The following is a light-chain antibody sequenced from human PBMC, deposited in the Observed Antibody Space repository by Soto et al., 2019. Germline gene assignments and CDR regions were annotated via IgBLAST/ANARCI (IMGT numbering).Light chain of an antibody. Sequence: SYELTQPPSVSVSPGQTASITCSGDKLGNKYACWYQQKPGQSPVLVIYQDMKRLSGIPERFSGSNSGNTATLTISGTQAMDEADYYCQAWDSSTVVFGGGTKLTVL. V-gene: IGLV3-1*01. CDR3: QAWDSSTVV. CDR1: KLGNKY. J-gene: IGLJ2*01. CDR2: QDM.